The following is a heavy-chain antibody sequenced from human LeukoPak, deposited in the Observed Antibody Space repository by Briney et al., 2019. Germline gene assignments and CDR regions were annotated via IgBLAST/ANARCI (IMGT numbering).Heavy chain of an antibody. V-gene: IGHV3-74*01. J-gene: IGHJ4*02. CDR3: AKVQFFSAYYYDSSGSLFDY. CDR2: IDSDGRNT. Sequence: GGSLRLSCAASGFTFSSSWMHWVRQGPGKGLVWVSRIDSDGRNTNYADSVKGRFTISRDNSKNTLYLQMNSLRAEDTAVYYCAKVQFFSAYYYDSSGSLFDYWGQGTLVTVSS. CDR1: GFTFSSSW. D-gene: IGHD3-22*01.